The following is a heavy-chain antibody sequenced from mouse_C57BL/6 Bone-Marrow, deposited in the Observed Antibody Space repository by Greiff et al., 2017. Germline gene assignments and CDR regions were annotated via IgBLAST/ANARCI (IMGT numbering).Heavy chain of an antibody. D-gene: IGHD1-1*01. V-gene: IGHV5-12*01. Sequence: EVQLQESGGGLVQPGGSLKLSCAASGFTFSDYYMYWVRQTPEKRLEWVAYISNGGGSTYYPDTVKGRFTISRDNAKNTLYLQMSRLKSEDTAMYYCARHGITGGYFDYWGQGTTLTVSS. CDR1: GFTFSDYY. J-gene: IGHJ2*01. CDR2: ISNGGGST. CDR3: ARHGITGGYFDY.